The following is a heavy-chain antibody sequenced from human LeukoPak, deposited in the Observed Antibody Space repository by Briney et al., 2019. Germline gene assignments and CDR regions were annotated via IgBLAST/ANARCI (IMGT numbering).Heavy chain of an antibody. CDR3: ARNLGQTWGTVTTDLWYFDH. V-gene: IGHV4-39*01. J-gene: IGHJ4*02. CDR1: GASIITTHYY. CDR2: ISYSGNA. Sequence: SETLSLTCTVSGASIITTHYYWGWIRQPPGKGLEWIGSISYSGNAYYNPSLRSRLSISMDASKNQFSLKVRSVTAADTAVYYCARNLGQTWGTVTTDLWYFDHWGQGTLVPVSS. D-gene: IGHD4-11*01.